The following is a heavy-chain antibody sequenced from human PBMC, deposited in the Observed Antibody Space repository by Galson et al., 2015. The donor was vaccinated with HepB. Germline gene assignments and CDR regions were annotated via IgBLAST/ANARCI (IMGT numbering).Heavy chain of an antibody. D-gene: IGHD2-15*01. CDR1: GFTFSTSW. CDR2: INTDGTIT. J-gene: IGHJ4*02. V-gene: IGHV3-74*01. Sequence: SLRLSCAASGFTFSTSWLHWVRQAPGRGLVWVSRINTDGTITNYADSVKGRFTISRDNAKNTVYLQMDSLRADDTAMYYCVRDHGGGFYYYWGQGTLVTVSS. CDR3: VRDHGGGFYYY.